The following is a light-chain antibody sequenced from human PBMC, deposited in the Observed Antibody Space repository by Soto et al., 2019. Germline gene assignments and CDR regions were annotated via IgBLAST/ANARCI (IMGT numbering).Light chain of an antibody. CDR2: SNN. CDR1: STNIGSNT. V-gene: IGLV1-44*01. Sequence: QSVLTQPPSASGTPGQRVTISCSGSSTNIGSNTVNSYQQLPGTAPKLLIYSNNQRPSGVPDRFSGSKSGTSASMAISGVQSEDEADYYCDAWDDSLSGTSVVFGGGTKLTVL. CDR3: DAWDDSLSGTSVV. J-gene: IGLJ2*01.